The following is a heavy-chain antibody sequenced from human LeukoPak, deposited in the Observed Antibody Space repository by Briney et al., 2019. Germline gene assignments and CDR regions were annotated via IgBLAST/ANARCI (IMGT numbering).Heavy chain of an antibody. Sequence: GGSLRLSCAASGFTLSSYWMTWVRQAPGKGLEWVANIKQDGTEKYYVDSVKGRFTISRDNAKNSLYLQMNSLRAEDTAVYYCARDGKAVAVAFDIWGQGTMVTVSS. V-gene: IGHV3-7*01. CDR1: GFTLSSYW. J-gene: IGHJ3*02. CDR3: ARDGKAVAVAFDI. CDR2: IKQDGTEK. D-gene: IGHD6-19*01.